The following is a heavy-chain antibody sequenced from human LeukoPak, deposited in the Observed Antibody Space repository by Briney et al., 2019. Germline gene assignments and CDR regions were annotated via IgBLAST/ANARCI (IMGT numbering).Heavy chain of an antibody. CDR2: IYTTGTT. CDR1: GGSISSSSYY. J-gene: IGHJ4*02. D-gene: IGHD3-10*01. CDR3: ARDAKYYYGSRTYFFFEY. Sequence: SETLSLTCTVSGGSISSSSYYWSWIRQPAGKGLEWIGHIYTTGTTDYNPSLKSRVTMSIDTSKNQFSLKLNSVTAADTAIYYCARDAKYYYGSRTYFFFEYWGQGIPLSVSS. V-gene: IGHV4-61*09.